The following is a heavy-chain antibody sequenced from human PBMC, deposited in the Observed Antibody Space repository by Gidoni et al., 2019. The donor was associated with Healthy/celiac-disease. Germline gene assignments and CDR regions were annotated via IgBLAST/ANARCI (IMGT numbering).Heavy chain of an antibody. J-gene: IGHJ3*02. D-gene: IGHD1-26*01. CDR3: ARALTLKRGSLDAFDI. V-gene: IGHV4-59*01. CDR1: GGAISSYY. CDR2: IYYSGST. Sequence: QVQLQASGPGLVKPSETLSLTCTVSGGAISSYYCSWLRQPPGKGLAWIGYIYYSGSTNYNPSRKSRGTISVDTSKNQFSLKLSSVTAADTAVYYCARALTLKRGSLDAFDIWGQGTMVTVSS.